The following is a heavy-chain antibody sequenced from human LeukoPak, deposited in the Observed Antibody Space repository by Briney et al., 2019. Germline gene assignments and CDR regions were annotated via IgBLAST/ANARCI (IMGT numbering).Heavy chain of an antibody. Sequence: SETLSLTCAVYGGSFSGYYWSWIRQPPGKGLEWIGSIYYSGSTYYNPSLKSRVTISVDTSKNQFSLKLSSVTAADTAVYYCARDKSITIFGVVTTFNWFDPWGQGTLVTVSS. V-gene: IGHV4-34*01. CDR3: ARDKSITIFGVVTTFNWFDP. CDR1: GGSFSGYY. J-gene: IGHJ5*02. CDR2: IYYSGST. D-gene: IGHD3-3*01.